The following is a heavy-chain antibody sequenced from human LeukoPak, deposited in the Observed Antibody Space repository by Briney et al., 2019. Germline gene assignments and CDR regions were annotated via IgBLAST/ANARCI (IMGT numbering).Heavy chain of an antibody. CDR3: ARDWEGAFDI. V-gene: IGHV3-66*02. J-gene: IGHJ3*02. Sequence: PGGSLRLSCAASGFTVSSNYMSWVRQAPGKGLEWVSVIYSGGSTHYADSVKGRFTISRDNSKNTLYLQMNSLRAEDTAVYYCARDWEGAFDIWGQGTMVTVSS. D-gene: IGHD1-26*01. CDR1: GFTVSSNY. CDR2: IYSGGST.